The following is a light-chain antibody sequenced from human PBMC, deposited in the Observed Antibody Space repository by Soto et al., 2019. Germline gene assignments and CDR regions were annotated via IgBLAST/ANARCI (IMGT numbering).Light chain of an antibody. V-gene: IGLV2-14*01. J-gene: IGLJ1*01. CDR2: EVN. Sequence: QSALAQPASVSGSPGQSITISCTGSGSNVGGYNYVSWYQHKPGKAPKLMIYEVNNRPPGVSNRFSGSKSGNTASLTISGFQAEDEDDYYCASYTSSTARVFGTGPKVNVL. CDR1: GSNVGGYNY. CDR3: ASYTSSTARV.